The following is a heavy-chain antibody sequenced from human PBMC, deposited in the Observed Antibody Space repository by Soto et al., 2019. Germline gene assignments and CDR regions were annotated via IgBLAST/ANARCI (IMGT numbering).Heavy chain of an antibody. CDR2: VYHSGST. V-gene: IGHV4-59*08. CDR3: ARLRECSSTSCYLDYYYYYMDV. Sequence: SETLSLTCTVSGGSISSDYWSWMRQPPGKGLEWIGYVYHSGSTNYNPSLKSRVTISVDTSKNQFSLKLSSVTAADTAVYYCARLRECSSTSCYLDYYYYYMDVWGKGTTVTVSS. J-gene: IGHJ6*03. D-gene: IGHD2-2*01. CDR1: GGSISSDY.